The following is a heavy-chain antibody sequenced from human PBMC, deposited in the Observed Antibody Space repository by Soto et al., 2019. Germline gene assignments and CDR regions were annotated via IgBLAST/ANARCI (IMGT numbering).Heavy chain of an antibody. CDR3: ARQGEMATTLFDY. D-gene: IGHD3-16*01. Sequence: ASVKVSCKGSGYSFTSYWIGWVRQMPGKGLEWMGIIYPGDSDTRYSPSFQGQVTISADKSISTAYLQWSSLKASDTAMYYCARQGEMATTLFDYWGQGTLVTVSS. J-gene: IGHJ4*02. V-gene: IGHV5-51*01. CDR2: IYPGDSDT. CDR1: GYSFTSYW.